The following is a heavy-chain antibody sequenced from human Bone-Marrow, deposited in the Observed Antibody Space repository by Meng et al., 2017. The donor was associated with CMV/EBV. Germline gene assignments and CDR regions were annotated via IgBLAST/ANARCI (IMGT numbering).Heavy chain of an antibody. V-gene: IGHV4-59*12. D-gene: IGHD2-2*01. CDR1: GGSISSYY. Sequence: GSLRLSCTVSGGSISSYYWSWIRQPPGKGLEWIGYIYYSGSTNYNPSLKSRVTISVDTSKNRFSLKLSSVTAADTAVYYCARRSVVVPAASFDYWGQGTLVTVSS. CDR2: IYYSGST. CDR3: ARRSVVVPAASFDY. J-gene: IGHJ4*02.